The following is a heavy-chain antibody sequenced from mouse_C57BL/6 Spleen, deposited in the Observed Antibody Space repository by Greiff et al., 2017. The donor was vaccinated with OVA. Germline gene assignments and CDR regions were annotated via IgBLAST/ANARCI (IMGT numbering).Heavy chain of an antibody. CDR1: GYTFTDYN. Sequence: EVQLQQSGPELVKPGASVKMSCKASGYTFTDYNMHWVKQSHGKSLEWIGYINPNNGGTSYNQKFKGKATLTVNKSSSTAYMELRILTSEDSAVYYTARVTIYYYGSSSPYYFDYWGQGTTLTVSS. V-gene: IGHV1-22*01. CDR3: ARVTIYYYGSSSPYYFDY. J-gene: IGHJ2*01. D-gene: IGHD1-1*01. CDR2: INPNNGGT.